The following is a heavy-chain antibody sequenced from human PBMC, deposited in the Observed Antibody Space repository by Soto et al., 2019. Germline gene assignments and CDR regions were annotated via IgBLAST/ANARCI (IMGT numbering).Heavy chain of an antibody. CDR2: IKSKPDGGTT. CDR1: GFTFSNAW. J-gene: IGHJ4*02. V-gene: IGHV3-15*01. CDR3: VTGQYCDY. Sequence: LRLSCIGSGFTFSNAWINWVRQAPGKGLEWVGRIKSKPDGGTTDYAAPVKGRFTISRDDSRNSVYLQMNSLKTEDTALYYCVTGQYCDYWGQGTLVTVSS.